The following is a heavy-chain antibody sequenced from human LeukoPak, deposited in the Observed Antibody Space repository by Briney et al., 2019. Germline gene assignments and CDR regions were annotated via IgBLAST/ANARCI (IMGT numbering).Heavy chain of an antibody. V-gene: IGHV4-30-2*01. CDR1: GGSISSGGYS. J-gene: IGHJ4*02. CDR3: ARALPTGDFDY. D-gene: IGHD7-27*01. CDR2: IYHSGST. Sequence: SETLSLTCAVSGGSISSGGYSWSWIRQPPGKGLEWIGYIYHSGSTYYNPSLKSRVTISVDRSKNQFSLKLSSVTAADTAVYYCARALPTGDFDYWGQGTLVTVSS.